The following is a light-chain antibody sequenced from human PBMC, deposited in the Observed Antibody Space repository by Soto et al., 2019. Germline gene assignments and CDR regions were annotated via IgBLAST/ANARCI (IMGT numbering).Light chain of an antibody. V-gene: IGKV1-5*03. Sequence: DIRIKQSPFTLSGYDGARVTITCRASQTISSWLAWYQQKPGKAPKLLIYKASTLKSGVPSRFSGSGSGAEFTLTISSLQPEDFATYYCQHYNIYSEAFGQGTKVDIK. J-gene: IGKJ1*01. CDR1: QTISSW. CDR2: KAS. CDR3: QHYNIYSEA.